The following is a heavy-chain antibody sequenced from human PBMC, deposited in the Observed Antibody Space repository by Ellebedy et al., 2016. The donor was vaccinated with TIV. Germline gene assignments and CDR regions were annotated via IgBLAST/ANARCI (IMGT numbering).Heavy chain of an antibody. J-gene: IGHJ5*02. D-gene: IGHD3-10*01. CDR2: INHSGST. CDR1: GGSISSSSYY. Sequence: SETLSLXCTVSGGSISSSSYYWSWIRQPPGKGLEWIGEINHSGSTNYNPSLKSRVTISVDTSKNQFSLKLSSVTAADTAVYYCARRSALLWFGLNWFDPWGQGTLVTVSS. CDR3: ARRSALLWFGLNWFDP. V-gene: IGHV4-39*07.